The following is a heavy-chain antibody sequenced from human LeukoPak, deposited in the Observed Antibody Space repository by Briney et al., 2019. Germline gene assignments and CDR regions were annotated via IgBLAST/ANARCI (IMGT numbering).Heavy chain of an antibody. J-gene: IGHJ4*02. CDR3: AKVRQGGVIDSNDY. Sequence: AGSLRLSCAASGFTFSDHAMSWVRQAPRQGLEWVSSVSYLGDNTFYADSVKGRFTISRDNSKNTLYLQMNSLRAEDTAVYYCAKVRQGGVIDSNDYWGQGTLVTVSS. CDR2: VSYLGDNT. V-gene: IGHV3-23*01. CDR1: GFTFSDHA. D-gene: IGHD3-16*02.